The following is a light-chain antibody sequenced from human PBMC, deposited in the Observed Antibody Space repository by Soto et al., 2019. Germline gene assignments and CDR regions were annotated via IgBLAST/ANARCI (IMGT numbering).Light chain of an antibody. J-gene: IGKJ1*01. V-gene: IGKV2-28*01. Sequence: DIVMTQSPLSLPVTPGEPASISCRSSQSLLHSNGCNYLNWYLQKPGQPPRVLIYLGSIGASGGPDRFSGSGSGTDFTLKISRVEAEDVGVYYCMQALQTPWTFGQGTTVEIK. CDR3: MQALQTPWT. CDR1: QSLLHSNGCNY. CDR2: LGS.